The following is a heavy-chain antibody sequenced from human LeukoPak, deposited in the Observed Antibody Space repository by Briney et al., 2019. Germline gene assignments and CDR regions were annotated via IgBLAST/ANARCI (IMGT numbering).Heavy chain of an antibody. J-gene: IGHJ4*02. CDR2: IIPIFGTA. CDR1: GGTFSSYA. CDR3: ARGGEAAALIGTGEGEAQNLDY. D-gene: IGHD6-13*01. Sequence: SVKVSCKASGGTFSSYAISWVRQAPGQGLEWMGGIIPIFGTANYAQKFQGRVTITPDKSTSTAYMELSSLRSEDTAVYYCARGGEAAALIGTGEGEAQNLDYWGQGTLVTVAS. V-gene: IGHV1-69*06.